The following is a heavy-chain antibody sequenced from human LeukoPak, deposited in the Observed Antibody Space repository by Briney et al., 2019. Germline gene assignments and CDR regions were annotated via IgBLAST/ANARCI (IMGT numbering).Heavy chain of an antibody. V-gene: IGHV4-34*01. CDR3: ARGRLRVTIFGPYNWFDP. CDR1: GGSFSGYY. Sequence: PPETLSLTCAVYGGSFSGYYWSWIRQPPGKGLEWIGEINHSGSTNYNPSLKSRVTISVDTSKNQFSLKLSSVTAADTAVYYCARGRLRVTIFGPYNWFDPWGQGTLVTVSS. CDR2: INHSGST. D-gene: IGHD3-3*01. J-gene: IGHJ5*02.